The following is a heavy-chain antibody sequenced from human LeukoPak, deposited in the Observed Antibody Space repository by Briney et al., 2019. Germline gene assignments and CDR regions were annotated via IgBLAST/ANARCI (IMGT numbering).Heavy chain of an antibody. V-gene: IGHV1-69*13. CDR3: ASAGHPGEASNYYDSSMAY. CDR2: IIPIFGTA. CDR1: GGTFSSYA. J-gene: IGHJ4*02. D-gene: IGHD3-22*01. Sequence: SVKVSCKASGGTFSSYAISWVRQAPGQGLEWMGGIIPIFGTANYAQKFQGRVTITADESTSTAYMELSSLRSEDTAVYYCASAGHPGEASNYYDSSMAYWGQGTLVTVSS.